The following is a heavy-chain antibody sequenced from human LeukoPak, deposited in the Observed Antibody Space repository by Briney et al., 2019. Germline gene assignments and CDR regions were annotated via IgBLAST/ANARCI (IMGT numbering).Heavy chain of an antibody. Sequence: GGSLRLSCAASGFIFSSYAMSWVRQAPGKGLEWASSISSGATTIYYADSVKGRFTVSRDNAKNSLYLQMRSLRADDTAVYYCARDGGSFFPLDCWGQGTLVTVSS. CDR2: ISSGATTI. J-gene: IGHJ4*02. V-gene: IGHV3-48*01. D-gene: IGHD2-15*01. CDR3: ARDGGSFFPLDC. CDR1: GFIFSSYA.